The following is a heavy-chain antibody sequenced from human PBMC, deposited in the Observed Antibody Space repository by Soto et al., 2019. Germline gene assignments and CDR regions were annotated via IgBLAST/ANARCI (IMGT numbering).Heavy chain of an antibody. V-gene: IGHV5-51*01. J-gene: IGHJ4*01. CDR3: ARLLASREPHFDY. CDR2: IYPGDSDT. Sequence: VQSQKVPRKGSGYRFTSYWIGWVLQMPGKGLEWMGNIYPGDSDTRYSPSSQVQVTISADKSISTAYLQWSSLKASDTAMYYCARLLASREPHFDYCGHGTLVTVSS. CDR1: GYRFTSYW. D-gene: IGHD1-1*01.